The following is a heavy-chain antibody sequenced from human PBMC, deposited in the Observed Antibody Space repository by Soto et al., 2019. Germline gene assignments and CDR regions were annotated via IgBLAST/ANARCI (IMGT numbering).Heavy chain of an antibody. J-gene: IGHJ6*02. CDR1: GGTFSNYA. D-gene: IGHD3-3*01. Sequence: SVKVSCKASGGTFSNYAFRWVRQAPGQGTELMGGIIPIFGRENYAQKFQGGVTNTAYEYTSTSYMQLRSLRAEHTALYYCARDRITIFGVVITQYYYYGMDVWGQGTTVTVSS. V-gene: IGHV1-69*13. CDR3: ARDRITIFGVVITQYYYYGMDV. CDR2: IIPIFGRE.